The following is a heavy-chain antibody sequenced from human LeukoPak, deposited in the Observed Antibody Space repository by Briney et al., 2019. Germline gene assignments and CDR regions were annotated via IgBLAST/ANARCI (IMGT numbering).Heavy chain of an antibody. CDR2: INNDGRST. J-gene: IGHJ6*03. CDR3: AREVLGDYNTNLYFYYYMDV. V-gene: IGHV3-74*03. Sequence: GGSLRLSCAASGFTFSTYTIHWVRQVPGKGLMWVSRINNDGRSTTYADSVKGRFTISGDNAKISLVMQMNSLRAEDTAVYYCAREVLGDYNTNLYFYYYMDVWGKGTTVTVSS. D-gene: IGHD4-17*01. CDR1: GFTFSTYT.